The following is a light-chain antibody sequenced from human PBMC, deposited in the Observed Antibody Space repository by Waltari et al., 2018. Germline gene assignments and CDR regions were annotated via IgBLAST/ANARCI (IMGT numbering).Light chain of an antibody. CDR3: QQYNGYFTWT. V-gene: IGKV1-5*01. Sequence: DVQMTQAPSTLPASVVDRVTIPCRASQNIRAWLAWYQQRPGKAPRLLIYGASTLQTGVPARFSGSGSGTEFTLTINSLQPDDFATYYCQQYNGYFTWTFGQGTKVEIK. CDR2: GAS. J-gene: IGKJ1*01. CDR1: QNIRAW.